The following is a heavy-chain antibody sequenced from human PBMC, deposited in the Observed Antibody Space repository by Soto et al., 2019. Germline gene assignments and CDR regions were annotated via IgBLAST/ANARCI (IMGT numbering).Heavy chain of an antibody. V-gene: IGHV4-59*12. Sequence: PSETLSLTCTVSGGSISRYYWSWIRQTPEKGPEWIGYVYHPGTTNYNPSLESRDNISVDTSKNQFFLKLSSVTAADTAVYYCARGSSIAGLYYGMDVWGQGTTGT. D-gene: IGHD6-6*01. J-gene: IGHJ6*02. CDR1: GGSISRYY. CDR2: VYHPGTT. CDR3: ARGSSIAGLYYGMDV.